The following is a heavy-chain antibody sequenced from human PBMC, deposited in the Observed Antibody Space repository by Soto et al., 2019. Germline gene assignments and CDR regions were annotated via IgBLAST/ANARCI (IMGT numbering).Heavy chain of an antibody. CDR2: ISDSGGRT. V-gene: IGHV3-23*01. D-gene: IGHD2-2*03. CDR3: AKDGYCSSTSCYWSY. CDR1: GFTFTSYA. Sequence: GGSLRLSCVASGFTFTSYAMSWVRQAPGKGLEWVSGISDSGGRTDYADSVKGRFTISRDNSKNTLYLQMNSLKAEDTAIYYCAKDGYCSSTSCYWSYWGQGTVVTVSP. J-gene: IGHJ4*02.